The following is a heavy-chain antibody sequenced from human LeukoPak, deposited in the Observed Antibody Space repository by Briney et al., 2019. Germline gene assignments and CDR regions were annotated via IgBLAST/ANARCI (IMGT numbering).Heavy chain of an antibody. CDR1: GFTFSSYS. D-gene: IGHD1-26*01. CDR3: ARDGSVGATTPFDY. V-gene: IGHV3-21*01. CDR2: ISSSSSYI. Sequence: GGSLRLSCAASGFTFSSYSMNWVRQAPGEGLEWVSSISSSSSYIFYADSVKGRFTISRDNAKNSLYLQMNSLRAEDTAVYYCARDGSVGATTPFDYWGQGTLVTVSS. J-gene: IGHJ4*02.